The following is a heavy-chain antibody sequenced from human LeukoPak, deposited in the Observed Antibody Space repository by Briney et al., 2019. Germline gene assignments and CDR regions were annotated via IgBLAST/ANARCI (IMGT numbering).Heavy chain of an antibody. D-gene: IGHD1-26*01. CDR3: ARHFPSSGSRYHFDY. CDR1: GYSFTTYW. J-gene: IGHJ4*02. V-gene: IGHV5-51*01. Sequence: GESLKISCKGSGYSFTTYWIGWVRQMPGKGLEWMGIIYPGDSTARYSPSFQGQVTISADKSITTAYLQWTSLKASDTAMYYCARHFPSSGSRYHFDYRGQGTLVTVSS. CDR2: IYPGDSTA.